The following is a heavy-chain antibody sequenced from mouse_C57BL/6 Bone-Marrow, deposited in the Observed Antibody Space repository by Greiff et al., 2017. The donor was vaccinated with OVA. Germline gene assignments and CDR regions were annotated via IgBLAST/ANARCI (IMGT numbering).Heavy chain of an antibody. CDR1: GFTFSSYA. D-gene: IGHD1-1*01. Sequence: VQVVESGGGLVKPGGSLKLSCAASGFTFSSYAMSWVRQTPEKRLEWVATISDGGSYTYYPDNVKGRFTISRDNAKNNLYLQMSHLKSEDTAMYYCARDTTVVVPVWGTGTTVTVSS. J-gene: IGHJ1*03. CDR2: ISDGGSYT. V-gene: IGHV5-4*01. CDR3: ARDTTVVVPV.